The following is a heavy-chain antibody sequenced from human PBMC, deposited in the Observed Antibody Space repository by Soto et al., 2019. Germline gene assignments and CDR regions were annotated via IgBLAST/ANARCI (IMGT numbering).Heavy chain of an antibody. CDR3: ARAEWELDY. CDR1: GFTFSRYW. V-gene: IGHV3-7*03. J-gene: IGHJ4*02. Sequence: EVQLVESGGGLVQPGGSLRLSCAASGFTFSRYWMSWVRQAPGKGLEWVANINQDGSEVHYVYSGKGRFTISRDNDKNSVYMQMNTLRTEDTAVYDCARAEWELDYWGQGTLVTVSS. D-gene: IGHD1-26*01. CDR2: INQDGSEV.